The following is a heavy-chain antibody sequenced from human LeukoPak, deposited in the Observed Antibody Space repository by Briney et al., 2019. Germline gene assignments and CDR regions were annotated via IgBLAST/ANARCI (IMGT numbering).Heavy chain of an antibody. V-gene: IGHV3-48*03. CDR1: GFTFSSYE. Sequence: GGSLRLSCAASGFTFSSYEMNWVRQAPGKGLEWVSYISSSDSTIYYADSVKGRFTISRDNAENSLYLQMTSLRAEDTAIYYCARETPDSSGWDWGQGTLVTVSS. J-gene: IGHJ4*02. CDR3: ARETPDSSGWD. D-gene: IGHD6-19*01. CDR2: ISSSDSTI.